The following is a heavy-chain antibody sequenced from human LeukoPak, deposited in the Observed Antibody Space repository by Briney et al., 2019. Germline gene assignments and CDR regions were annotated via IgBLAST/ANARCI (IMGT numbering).Heavy chain of an antibody. CDR1: GGSISSSSYY. CDR2: IYYSGST. CDR3: ARVRRYFDWLLSSGGPLPFDP. Sequence: PSETLSLTCTVSGGSISSSSYYWGWIRQPPGKGLEWIGSIYYSGSTYYNPSLKSRVTISVDTSKNQFSLKLSSVTAADTAVYYCARVRRYFDWLLSSGGPLPFDPWGQGTLVTVSS. V-gene: IGHV4-39*07. J-gene: IGHJ5*02. D-gene: IGHD3-9*01.